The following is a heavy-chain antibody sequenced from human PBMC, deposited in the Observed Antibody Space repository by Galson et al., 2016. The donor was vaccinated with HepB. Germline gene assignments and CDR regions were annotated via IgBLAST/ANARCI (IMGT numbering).Heavy chain of an antibody. D-gene: IGHD6-19*01. V-gene: IGHV3-23*01. J-gene: IGHJ5*02. CDR2: ISRSGDST. Sequence: SLRLSCAASGFTFRNYGMTWVRQAPGKGLEVVSSISRSGDSTDYADSVKGRFTISRDNSKNTLSLQMNSLRAEDTAMYYCAKSPHGSGWGHVDPWGQGTLVIVSS. CDR1: GFTFRNYG. CDR3: AKSPHGSGWGHVDP.